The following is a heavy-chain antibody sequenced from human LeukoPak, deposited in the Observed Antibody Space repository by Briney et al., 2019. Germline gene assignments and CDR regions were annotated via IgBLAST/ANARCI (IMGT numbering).Heavy chain of an antibody. Sequence: PGRSLRLSCAASGFTFNSYAVHWVRQAPGKGLEWVAVISYDGSINFYAASVKGRFTISRDNSKNTLYLQMNSLRAEDTAVYYCARVRVGYWGQGTLVIVSS. V-gene: IGHV3-30-3*01. D-gene: IGHD1-26*01. CDR3: ARVRVGY. CDR1: GFTFNSYA. J-gene: IGHJ4*02. CDR2: ISYDGSIN.